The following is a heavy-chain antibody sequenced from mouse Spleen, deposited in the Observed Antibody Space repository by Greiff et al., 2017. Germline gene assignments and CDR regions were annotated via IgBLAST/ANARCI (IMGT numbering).Heavy chain of an antibody. J-gene: IGHJ3*01. CDR2: ISYDGSN. D-gene: IGHD2-4*01. CDR1: GYSITSGYY. V-gene: IGHV3-6*01. Sequence: EVQRVESGPGLVKPSQSLSLTCSVTGYSITSGYYWNWIRQFPGNKLEWMGYISYDGSNNYNPSLKNRISITRDTSKNQFFLKLNSVTTEDTATYYCARDLIGRIYDYGGAWFAYWGQGTLVTVSA. CDR3: ARDLIGRIYDYGGAWFAY.